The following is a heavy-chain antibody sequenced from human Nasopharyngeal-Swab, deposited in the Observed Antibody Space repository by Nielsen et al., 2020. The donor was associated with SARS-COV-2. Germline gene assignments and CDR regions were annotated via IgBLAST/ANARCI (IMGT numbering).Heavy chain of an antibody. V-gene: IGHV1-24*01. Sequence: VKVSCKVSGYTLTELSMHWVRQAPGKGLEWMGGFDPEDGETIYAQKFQGRVTMTEDTSTDTAYMELSSLRSEDTAVYYCATDSPYGSGSYHYYYYYGMDVWGQGTTVTVSS. J-gene: IGHJ6*02. CDR3: ATDSPYGSGSYHYYYYYGMDV. CDR2: FDPEDGET. CDR1: GYTLTELS. D-gene: IGHD3-10*01.